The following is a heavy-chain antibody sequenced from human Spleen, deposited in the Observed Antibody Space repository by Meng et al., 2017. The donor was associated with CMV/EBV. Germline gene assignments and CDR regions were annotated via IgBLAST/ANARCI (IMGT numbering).Heavy chain of an antibody. CDR1: SNYA. D-gene: IGHD2-2*01. J-gene: IGHJ4*02. CDR3: ARQPYCTSSSCYYHLFDS. V-gene: IGHV3-33*01. CDR2: IWDDGTKK. Sequence: SNYARHWFRQAPGKELEWVAVIWDDGTKKWYADSVKGRFTISRDNSKDTLYLQLNNLGAEDTAVYHCARQPYCTSSSCYYHLFDSWGQGTLVTVSS.